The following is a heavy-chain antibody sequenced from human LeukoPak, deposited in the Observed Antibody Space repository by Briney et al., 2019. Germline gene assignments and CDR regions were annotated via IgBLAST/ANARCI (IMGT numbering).Heavy chain of an antibody. CDR3: ARVFGYDILTGYSYTYYFDY. CDR2: INHSGST. D-gene: IGHD3-9*01. CDR1: GGSFIGFH. J-gene: IGHJ4*02. Sequence: PSETLSLTCAVYGGSFIGFHWNWIRQPPGKGLEWIGDINHSGSTNYNPSLTSRVTISVDPSKNQFSLNLSSVTAADTAVYYCARVFGYDILTGYSYTYYFDYWGQGTLVTVSS. V-gene: IGHV4-34*01.